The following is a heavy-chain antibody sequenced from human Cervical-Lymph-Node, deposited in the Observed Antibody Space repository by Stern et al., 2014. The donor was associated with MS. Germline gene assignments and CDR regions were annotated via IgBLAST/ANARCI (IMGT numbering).Heavy chain of an antibody. CDR2: NKGKGNTYTT. CDR1: GFTFSDHY. J-gene: IGHJ3*01. V-gene: IGHV3-72*01. Sequence: EVQLVESGGGLVQPGGSLRLSCAASGFTFSDHYNKGKGNTYTTEYAPSVRGKFTISRDDSTNSLYLVMNTLAAEDTAVYYCTRIGPPLHDAFDVWGRGTMVTVSS. CDR3: TRIGPPLHDAFDV. D-gene: IGHD1-14*01.